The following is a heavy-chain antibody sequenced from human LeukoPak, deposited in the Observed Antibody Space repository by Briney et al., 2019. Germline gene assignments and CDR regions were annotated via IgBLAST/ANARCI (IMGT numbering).Heavy chain of an antibody. Sequence: SETLSLTCAVYGGSFSGYYWSWIRQHPGKGLEWIGYIYYSGTTYYNPSLKSRVTISVDTFKNQFSLQLSSVTAADTAVYYCARGYGDSEYYFDYWGQGTLVTVSS. D-gene: IGHD4-17*01. V-gene: IGHV4-31*11. CDR3: ARGYGDSEYYFDY. J-gene: IGHJ4*02. CDR2: IYYSGTT. CDR1: GGSFSGYY.